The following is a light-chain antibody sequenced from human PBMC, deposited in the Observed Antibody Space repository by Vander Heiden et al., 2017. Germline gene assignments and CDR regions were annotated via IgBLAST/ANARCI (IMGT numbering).Light chain of an antibody. V-gene: IGKV1-39*01. CDR3: QQSDSILYT. Sequence: DIQMTQSPSSLSASVGDRVTITCRASQSISSYLNWYQQKPGKAPKLLIYAASSLQSGVPSRFSGSGSGTEFTLTISRLQPEDFATYYCQQSDSILYTFGPGTKLEIK. J-gene: IGKJ2*01. CDR1: QSISSY. CDR2: AAS.